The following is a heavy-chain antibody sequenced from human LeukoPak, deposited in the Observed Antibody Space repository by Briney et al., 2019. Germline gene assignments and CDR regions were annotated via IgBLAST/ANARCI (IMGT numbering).Heavy chain of an antibody. V-gene: IGHV3-23*01. D-gene: IGHD7-27*01. CDR1: GFTFSDYY. J-gene: IGHJ4*02. Sequence: PGGSLRLSCAASGFTFSDYYMSWIRQAPGKGLEWVSFIGGNGGNIHYADSVKGRFTISRDTSKNTLYLQLSSLRAEDTASYYCARERLGLTEYFDYWGRGTLVTVSS. CDR2: IGGNGGNI. CDR3: ARERLGLTEYFDY.